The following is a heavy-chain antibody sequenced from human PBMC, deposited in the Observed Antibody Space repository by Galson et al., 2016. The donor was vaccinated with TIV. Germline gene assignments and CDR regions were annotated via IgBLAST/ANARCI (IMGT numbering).Heavy chain of an antibody. CDR1: GFSLTTPGMC. Sequence: PALVKPTQTLTLTCTFSGFSLTTPGMCVSWIRQPPGKALEWLARIDWEDDKYYSTSLKTRLTISKDTSKNQVVLKMTNLDPADTAIYYCAGTNYYGSQSPPAPFDYWGRGTLVAVSS. D-gene: IGHD3-10*01. CDR3: AGTNYYGSQSPPAPFDY. J-gene: IGHJ4*02. CDR2: IDWEDDK. V-gene: IGHV2-70*11.